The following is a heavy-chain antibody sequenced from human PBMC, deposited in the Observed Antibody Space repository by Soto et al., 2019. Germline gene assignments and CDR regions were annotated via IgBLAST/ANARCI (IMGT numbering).Heavy chain of an antibody. CDR2: IAYDGSNK. J-gene: IGHJ4*01. CDR3: AKAGEDGGNSGPLGY. Sequence: PGGSPRLSCAASGFTFSTYGMHRVRQAPGKGLEWVAVIAYDGSNKYYADSVKGRFIISRDNSKNTLYLQMNSLRAEDTAVYYCAKAGEDGGNSGPLGYWGQGTLVTVSS. D-gene: IGHD2-21*02. CDR1: GFTFSTYG. V-gene: IGHV3-30*18.